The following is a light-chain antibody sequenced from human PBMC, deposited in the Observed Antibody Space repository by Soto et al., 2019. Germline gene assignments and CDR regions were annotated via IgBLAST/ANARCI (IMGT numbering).Light chain of an antibody. CDR1: QSVTSTY. Sequence: ENVLTQSPGTLSLSPGERATLSCRAGQSVTSTYLAWYQHKPGQAPRLLIYGASSRATGIPDRFSGSGSGTDFTLTISRLEPEDFAVYYWQQYGSSPLMYTFGQGTKLELK. V-gene: IGKV3-20*01. CDR3: QQYGSSPLMYT. CDR2: GAS. J-gene: IGKJ2*01.